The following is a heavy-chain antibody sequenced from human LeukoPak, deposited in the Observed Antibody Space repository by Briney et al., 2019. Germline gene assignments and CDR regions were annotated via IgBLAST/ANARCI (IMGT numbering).Heavy chain of an antibody. Sequence: SETLSLTCTVSGGSISSRTYYWAWIRQPPGQGLEWIGNIYYSGSTYYNPSLKSRLTMSVDTSKNQFSLKLRSVTAADTAVYYCARDYGGSSPFDYWGQGTLVTVSS. CDR2: IYYSGST. J-gene: IGHJ4*02. V-gene: IGHV4-39*01. CDR1: GGSISSRTYY. CDR3: ARDYGGSSPFDY. D-gene: IGHD4-23*01.